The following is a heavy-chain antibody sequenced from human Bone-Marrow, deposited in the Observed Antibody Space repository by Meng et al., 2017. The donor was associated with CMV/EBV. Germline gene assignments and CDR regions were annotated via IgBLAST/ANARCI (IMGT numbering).Heavy chain of an antibody. V-gene: IGHV3-30*02. D-gene: IGHD3-3*01. Sequence: GGSLRLSCAASGFTFSSYGMHWVRQAPGKGLEWVAFIRYDGSNKYYADSVKGRFTISRDNSKNTLYLQMNSLRAEDTAVYYCAKLYYDFWSGYYFGAFAIWGQGQMV. CDR3: AKLYYDFWSGYYFGAFAI. J-gene: IGHJ3*02. CDR2: IRYDGSNK. CDR1: GFTFSSYG.